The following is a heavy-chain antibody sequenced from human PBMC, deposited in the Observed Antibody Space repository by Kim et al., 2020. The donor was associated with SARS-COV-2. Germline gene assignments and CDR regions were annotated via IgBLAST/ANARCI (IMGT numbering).Heavy chain of an antibody. Sequence: GGSLRLSCAASGFSFGDYGMRWVRQAPGKGLQWVSGLSENGGSICYADSVKGRFTISRDNAKNSLYLQMNSLRPEDTAFYFCAKQSSGWQYVDSWGQGTLVTVSS. V-gene: IGHV3-9*01. CDR1: GFSFGDYG. CDR2: LSENGGSI. J-gene: IGHJ4*02. D-gene: IGHD6-25*01. CDR3: AKQSSGWQYVDS.